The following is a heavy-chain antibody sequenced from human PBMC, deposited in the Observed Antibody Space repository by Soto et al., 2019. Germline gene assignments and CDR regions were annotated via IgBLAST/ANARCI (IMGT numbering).Heavy chain of an antibody. CDR1: GGTISSWY. CDR2: IYYSGST. Sequence: SETLSLTCTVSGGTISSWYWSWIRQPPGKGLEWIGYIYYSGSTNCNPSLKSRVTISVDTSKNQFSLKLSSVTAADTAVYYCARTLYDSSGSPTDAFDIWGQGTMVTVSS. V-gene: IGHV4-59*08. D-gene: IGHD3-22*01. CDR3: ARTLYDSSGSPTDAFDI. J-gene: IGHJ3*02.